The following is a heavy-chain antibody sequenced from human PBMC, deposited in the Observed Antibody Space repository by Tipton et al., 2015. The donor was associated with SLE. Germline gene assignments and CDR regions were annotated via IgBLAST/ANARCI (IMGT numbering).Heavy chain of an antibody. J-gene: IGHJ3*02. CDR1: GAFITNYY. CDR3: ARGGDIYFYDGSGYRSDFDI. Sequence: TLSLTCTVSGAFITNYYWSWIRQPPGKGLEWIGTIYHLGSTDYNPSLKSRVTMAVDTSKNRFFLNLTSVTAADTAVYYCARGGDIYFYDGSGYRSDFDIWGQGTKVTVSS. V-gene: IGHV4-59*01. CDR2: IYHLGST. D-gene: IGHD3-22*01.